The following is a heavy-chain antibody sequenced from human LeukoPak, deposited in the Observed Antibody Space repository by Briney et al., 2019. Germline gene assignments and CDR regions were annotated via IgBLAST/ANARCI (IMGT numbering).Heavy chain of an antibody. Sequence: PGGSLRLSCAASGFSFSSYWIHWVRHAPGKGLVWVSRINGDGSSTTYADSVKGRFTVSRDNAKNTLFLQMSSLRSEDTAVYYCAREHVLAEFFDYWGQGTLVTVSS. CDR2: INGDGSST. V-gene: IGHV3-74*01. J-gene: IGHJ4*02. CDR3: AREHVLAEFFDY. CDR1: GFSFSSYW. D-gene: IGHD3-16*01.